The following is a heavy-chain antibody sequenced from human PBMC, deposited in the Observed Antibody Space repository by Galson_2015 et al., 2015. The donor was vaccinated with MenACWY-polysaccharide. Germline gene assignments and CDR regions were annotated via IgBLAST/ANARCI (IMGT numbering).Heavy chain of an antibody. Sequence: SLRLSCAVSGFTFTDYAMHWVRQAPGKGLDWVAVISYDGSKQYYAGSVKGRVTVSRDDSKNTVYLQMNSPRPGDTAVYFCTKDRPLRGLTKFYYGMDVWGQGTTVIVSS. CDR2: ISYDGSKQ. CDR3: TKDRPLRGLTKFYYGMDV. V-gene: IGHV3-30*18. J-gene: IGHJ6*02. CDR1: GFTFTDYA.